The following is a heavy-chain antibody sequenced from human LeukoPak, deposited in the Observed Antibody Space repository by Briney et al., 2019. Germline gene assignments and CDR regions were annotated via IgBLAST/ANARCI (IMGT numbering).Heavy chain of an antibody. D-gene: IGHD6-19*01. Sequence: PSETLSLTCTVSGGSISSGSYYWRWIRQPAGKGLEWIGRIYTSGSTNYNPSLKSRVTISVDTSTNQFSLKLSSVTAADTAVYYCARDNGSGWYSVPNWFDPWGQGTLVTVSS. V-gene: IGHV4-61*02. CDR1: GGSISSGSYY. CDR2: IYTSGST. J-gene: IGHJ5*02. CDR3: ARDNGSGWYSVPNWFDP.